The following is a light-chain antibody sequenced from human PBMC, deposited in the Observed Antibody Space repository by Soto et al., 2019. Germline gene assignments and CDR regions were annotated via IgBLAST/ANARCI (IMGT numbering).Light chain of an antibody. J-gene: IGLJ2*01. CDR1: SGHSSYA. Sequence: QPVLTQSPSASASLGASVKLTCTLSSGHSSYAIAWHQQQPEKGPRYLMILNSDGSHSKGDGIPDRFSGSRSGAERYLTISSLQSEDEADYYCQTWDTGIRVFGGGTKLTVL. V-gene: IGLV4-69*01. CDR3: QTWDTGIRV. CDR2: LNSDGSH.